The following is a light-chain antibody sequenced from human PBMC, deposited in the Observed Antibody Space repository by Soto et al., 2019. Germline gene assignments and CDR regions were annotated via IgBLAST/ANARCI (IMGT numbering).Light chain of an antibody. CDR2: DAS. J-gene: IGKJ5*01. Sequence: EIVLTQSPATLSLSPGERATLSCRASQSVSSYLAWYQQKPGQAPRLLIYDASNRATGIPARFSGRGSGTDFTLTISSLDPEHFAVYYCQQRSNWITFGQGTRLE. V-gene: IGKV3-11*01. CDR1: QSVSSY. CDR3: QQRSNWIT.